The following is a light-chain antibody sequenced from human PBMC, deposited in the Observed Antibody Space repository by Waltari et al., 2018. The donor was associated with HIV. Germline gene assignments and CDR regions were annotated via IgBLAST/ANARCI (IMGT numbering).Light chain of an antibody. J-gene: IGLJ2*01. CDR2: ATV. V-gene: IGLV3-9*01. Sequence: SYDLTQPLSVSVAPGQTAKIPCGGDNLGIRAVHWYQKKPGQAPALVIYATVNRPSGIPERFSGSKSGNTATLTIRRAQVGDEADYYCQVWDTSNVIFGGGTKLTVL. CDR3: QVWDTSNVI. CDR1: NLGIRA.